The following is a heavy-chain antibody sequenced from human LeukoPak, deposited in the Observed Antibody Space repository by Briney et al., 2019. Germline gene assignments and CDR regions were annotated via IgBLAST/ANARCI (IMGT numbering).Heavy chain of an antibody. CDR1: GFTFSNHA. CDR3: AKDSRAGGDAFDI. J-gene: IGHJ3*02. D-gene: IGHD3-10*01. V-gene: IGHV3-30*04. Sequence: GGSLRLSCVTSGFTFSNHAMHWVRQGPGKGLEWVAVISDDGSSKFYADSVKGRFTIFRDNSKNTLYLQMNSLRAEDTAVYYCAKDSRAGGDAFDIWGQGTMVTVSS. CDR2: ISDDGSSK.